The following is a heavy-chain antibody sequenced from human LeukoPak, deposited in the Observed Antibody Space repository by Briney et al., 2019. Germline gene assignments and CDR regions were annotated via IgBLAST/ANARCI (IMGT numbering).Heavy chain of an antibody. D-gene: IGHD3-16*01. CDR3: ARDRGVFSHFDY. CDR1: GFTVSSNY. J-gene: IGHJ4*02. V-gene: IGHV3-66*02. CDR2: IYSGGST. Sequence: GGSLRLSCAASGFTVSSNYMSWVRQAPGKGLEWVSVIYSGGSTYYADSVKGRFTISRDNSKNTLYLQMNSLRAEDTAVYYCARDRGVFSHFDYWGQGTLVTVSS.